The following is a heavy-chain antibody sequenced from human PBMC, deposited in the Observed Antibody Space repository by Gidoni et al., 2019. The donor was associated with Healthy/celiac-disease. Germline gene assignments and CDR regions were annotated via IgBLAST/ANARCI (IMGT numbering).Heavy chain of an antibody. CDR3: AKDLAIFGFGGAFDI. Sequence: EVQLVESGGVVVQPGGSLRLSCAASGFTFDDYTMHWVRQAPGKGLEWVSLISWDGGSTYYADSVKGRFTISRDNSKNSLYLQMNSLRTEDTALYYCAKDLAIFGFGGAFDIWGQGTMVTVSS. CDR1: GFTFDDYT. J-gene: IGHJ3*02. CDR2: ISWDGGST. D-gene: IGHD3-3*01. V-gene: IGHV3-43*01.